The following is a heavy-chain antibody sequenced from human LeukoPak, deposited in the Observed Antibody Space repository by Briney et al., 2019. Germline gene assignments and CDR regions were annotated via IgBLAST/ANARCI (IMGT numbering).Heavy chain of an antibody. Sequence: PGGSLRLSCAASGFTFSNYWMSWVRQAPGKGLEWVANIKEDGSQRYYVDSVKGRFTISRDNAKSSLYLQMNNLRAEDTAVYYCARDSSGLYWGQGTLVTVSS. J-gene: IGHJ4*02. CDR3: ARDSSGLY. V-gene: IGHV3-7*01. D-gene: IGHD3-22*01. CDR1: GFTFSNYW. CDR2: IKEDGSQR.